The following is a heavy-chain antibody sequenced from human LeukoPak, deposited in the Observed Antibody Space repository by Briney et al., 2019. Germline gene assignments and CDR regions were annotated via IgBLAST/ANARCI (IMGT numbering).Heavy chain of an antibody. V-gene: IGHV3-21*01. D-gene: IGHD3-10*01. CDR3: ARDAEPWFGELLHYYYYYGMDV. CDR2: ISSSSSYI. Sequence: PGGSLRLSCAASGFTFSSYSMNWVRQAPGKGLEWVSSISSSSSYIYYADSVKGRFTISRDNAKNSLYLQMNSLRAEDTAVYYCARDAEPWFGELLHYYYYYGMDVWGQGTTVTVSS. CDR1: GFTFSSYS. J-gene: IGHJ6*02.